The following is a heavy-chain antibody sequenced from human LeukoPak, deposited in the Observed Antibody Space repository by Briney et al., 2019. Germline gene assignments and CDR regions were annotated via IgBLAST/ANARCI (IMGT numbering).Heavy chain of an antibody. CDR1: GGSISGTSYY. Sequence: SETLSLTCTVSGGSISGTSYYWGWIRHPPGKGPEWIGSIHYSGRTYYKPSLKSRVTISVDTSKNQFSLKLTSVTSADTAVYYCARPPGFSTSFWDWGQGTLVTVSS. V-gene: IGHV4-39*01. CDR3: ARPPGFSTSFWD. CDR2: IHYSGRT. J-gene: IGHJ4*02. D-gene: IGHD2-2*01.